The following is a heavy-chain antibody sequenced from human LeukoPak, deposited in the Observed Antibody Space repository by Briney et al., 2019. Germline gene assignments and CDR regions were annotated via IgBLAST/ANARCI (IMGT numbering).Heavy chain of an antibody. CDR2: INHSGST. J-gene: IGHJ5*02. Sequence: PSETLSLTCAVYGGSFSGYYWSWIRQPPEKGLEWIGEINHSGSTNYNPSLKSRVTISVDTSKNQFSLKLSSVTAADTAVYYCARDLIGYCSGGTCSDWFDPWGQGTLVTVSS. CDR3: ARDLIGYCSGGTCSDWFDP. V-gene: IGHV4-34*01. D-gene: IGHD2-15*01. CDR1: GGSFSGYY.